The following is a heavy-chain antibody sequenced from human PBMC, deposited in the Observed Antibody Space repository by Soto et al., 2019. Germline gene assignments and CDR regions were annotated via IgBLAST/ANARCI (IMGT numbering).Heavy chain of an antibody. CDR2: IYPGDSDT. Sequence: GESLKISCKGSGYSFTSYWIGWVRQMPGKGLEWMGVIYPGDSDTRYSPSFQGQVPISADKPISTAYLQWSSLKASDTAMYYCARHTIVVAAFDIWGQGTMVTVS. D-gene: IGHD2-15*01. CDR3: ARHTIVVAAFDI. V-gene: IGHV5-51*01. CDR1: GYSFTSYW. J-gene: IGHJ3*02.